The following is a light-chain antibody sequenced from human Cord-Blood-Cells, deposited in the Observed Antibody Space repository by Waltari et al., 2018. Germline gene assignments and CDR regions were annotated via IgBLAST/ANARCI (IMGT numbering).Light chain of an antibody. J-gene: IGLJ1*01. CDR3: QSYDSSLSGYV. V-gene: IGLV1-40*01. Sequence: QSVLTQPPSVSGAPGQRVTISCTGSSSNIAAGYGVHWYQQLPGTAPKLLIYCNSNRPSGVPDRFSGSKSGTSASLAITGLQAEDEADYYCQSYDSSLSGYVFGTGTKVTVL. CDR2: CNS. CDR1: SSNIAAGYG.